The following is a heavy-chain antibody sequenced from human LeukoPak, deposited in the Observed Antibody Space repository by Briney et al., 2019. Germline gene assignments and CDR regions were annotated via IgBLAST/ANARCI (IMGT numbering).Heavy chain of an antibody. CDR3: ARGSHYDSSGFTLFDL. CDR1: GFTFSSYW. D-gene: IGHD3-22*01. J-gene: IGHJ2*01. CDR2: IYSGGST. Sequence: GGSLRLSCAASGFTFSSYWMSWVRQAPGKGLEWVSVIYSGGSTYYADSVKGRFAISRDNSQNTLYLQMNSLRAEDTAVYYCARGSHYDSSGFTLFDLWGRGTLVTVSS. V-gene: IGHV3-66*01.